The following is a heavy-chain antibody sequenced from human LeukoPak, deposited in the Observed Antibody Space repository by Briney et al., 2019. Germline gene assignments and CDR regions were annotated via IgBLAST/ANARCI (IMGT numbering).Heavy chain of an antibody. CDR1: GGSFSGYY. Sequence: SETLSLTCAVYGGSFSGYYLIWIRQSPGKGLEWIGEINDSGSINYNPAPKRRVTILLYASNNQFPLKLSSVTAADTGVYYCATRGYYYVSDYWGQGTLVTVSS. CDR2: INDSGSI. J-gene: IGHJ4*02. D-gene: IGHD3-22*01. V-gene: IGHV4-34*01. CDR3: ATRGYYYVSDY.